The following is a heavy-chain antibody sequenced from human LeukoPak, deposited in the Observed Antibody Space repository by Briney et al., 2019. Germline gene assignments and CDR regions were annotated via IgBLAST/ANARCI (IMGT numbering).Heavy chain of an antibody. CDR1: GFKFSDYS. J-gene: IGHJ6*04. CDR2: ISRSSSYI. V-gene: IGHV3-21*01. CDR3: AELGITMIGGV. Sequence: GGSLRLSCAVPGFKFSDYSMNWVRQAPGKGLEWVSSISRSSSYIYYADSVKGRFTISRDNAKNSLYLQMNSLRAEDTAVYYCAELGITMIGGVWGKGTTVTISS. D-gene: IGHD3-10*02.